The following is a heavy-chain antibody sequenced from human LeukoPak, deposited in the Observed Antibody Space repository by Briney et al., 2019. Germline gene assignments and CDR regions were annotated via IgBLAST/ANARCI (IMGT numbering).Heavy chain of an antibody. V-gene: IGHV4-38-2*02. J-gene: IGHJ6*03. CDR3: ARGVYSSGWHYYYYYMDV. CDR2: INHSGST. D-gene: IGHD6-19*01. Sequence: SETLSLTCTVSGYSISSGYYWGWIRPPPGKGLEWIGEINHSGSTNYNPSLKSRVTISVDTSKNQFSLKLSSVTAADTAVYYCARGVYSSGWHYYYYYMDVWGKGTTVTVSS. CDR1: GYSISSGYY.